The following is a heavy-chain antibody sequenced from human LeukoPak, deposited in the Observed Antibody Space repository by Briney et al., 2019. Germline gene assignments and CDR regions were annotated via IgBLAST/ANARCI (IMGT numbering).Heavy chain of an antibody. CDR3: ARVRDRMKGYKFDY. Sequence: GASVKVSCKASGYTFTGYYMHWVRQAPGQGLEWMGWINPNSGGTNYAQKFQGRVTMTRDTSISTAYMELSRLRSDDTAVYYCARVRDRMKGYKFDYWGQGTLVTVSS. V-gene: IGHV1-2*02. CDR1: GYTFTGYY. D-gene: IGHD5-18*01. CDR2: INPNSGGT. J-gene: IGHJ4*02.